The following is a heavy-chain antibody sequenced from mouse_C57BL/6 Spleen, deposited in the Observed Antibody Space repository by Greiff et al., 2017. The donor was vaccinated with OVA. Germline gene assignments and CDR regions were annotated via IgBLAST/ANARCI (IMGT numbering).Heavy chain of an antibody. CDR3: ARGVITTVVFDY. D-gene: IGHD1-1*01. Sequence: VQLKESGPELVKPGASVKISCKASGYSFTGYYMNWVKQSPEKSLEWIGEINPSTGGTTYNQKFKAKATLTVDKSSSTAYMQLKSLTSEDSAVYYCARGVITTVVFDYWGQGTTLTVSS. CDR2: INPSTGGT. J-gene: IGHJ2*01. V-gene: IGHV1-42*01. CDR1: GYSFTGYY.